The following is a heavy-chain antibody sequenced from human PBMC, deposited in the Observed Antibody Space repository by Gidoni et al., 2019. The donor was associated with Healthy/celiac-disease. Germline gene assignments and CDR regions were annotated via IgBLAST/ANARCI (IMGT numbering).Heavy chain of an antibody. D-gene: IGHD2-15*01. CDR3: AKDGGSCKREGCAFDI. V-gene: IGHV3-23*01. CDR1: GFTFGSYA. J-gene: IGHJ3*02. CDR2: ISGSGGST. Sequence: EVQLLESGGGLVQPGGSLRLSCAASGFTFGSYAMDGVRQAPGKGLEWVSAISGSGGSTYYADSVKGRFTISRDNSKNTLYLQMNSLRAEDTAVYYCAKDGGSCKREGCAFDIWGQGTMVTVSS.